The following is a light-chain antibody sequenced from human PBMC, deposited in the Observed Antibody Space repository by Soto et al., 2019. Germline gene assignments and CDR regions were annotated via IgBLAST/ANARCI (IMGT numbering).Light chain of an antibody. CDR3: QQYNDWPSMYT. CDR1: QSFDSN. Sequence: EIVMTQSPATLSVSPGERATLSCRASQSFDSNLAWYQQKPGQAPRLLIYGASTRATGVPARFSGSGSGTEFTLTICSLQSEDFAVYYCQQYNDWPSMYTFGQGTKLEMK. CDR2: GAS. V-gene: IGKV3-15*01. J-gene: IGKJ2*01.